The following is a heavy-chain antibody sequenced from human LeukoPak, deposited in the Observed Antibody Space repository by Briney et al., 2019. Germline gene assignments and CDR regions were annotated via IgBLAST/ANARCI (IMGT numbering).Heavy chain of an antibody. CDR1: GGSISSDNYF. J-gene: IGHJ3*02. D-gene: IGHD2-15*01. Sequence: SQTLSLTCTVSGGSISSDNYFWSWIRQHPGKGLEWLGYIYHSGSAYYNPSLKSRLTISADTSKNQFSLKLNSVIAADTAVYYCAREVNEPASTDAFDIWGQGTMVTVSS. V-gene: IGHV4-31*03. CDR3: AREVNEPASTDAFDI. CDR2: IYHSGSA.